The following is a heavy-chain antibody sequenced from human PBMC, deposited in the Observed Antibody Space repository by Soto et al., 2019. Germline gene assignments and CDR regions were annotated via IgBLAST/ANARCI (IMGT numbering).Heavy chain of an antibody. Sequence: GGSLRLSCAASGFTFSSYSMNWVRQAPGKGLEWVSSISSSSSYIYYADSVKGRFTISRDNAKNSLYLQMNSLRAEDTAVYYCARDGYLDGDYVDYYYGMDVWGQGTTVTVSS. D-gene: IGHD4-17*01. CDR1: GFTFSSYS. J-gene: IGHJ6*02. CDR2: ISSSSSYI. CDR3: ARDGYLDGDYVDYYYGMDV. V-gene: IGHV3-21*01.